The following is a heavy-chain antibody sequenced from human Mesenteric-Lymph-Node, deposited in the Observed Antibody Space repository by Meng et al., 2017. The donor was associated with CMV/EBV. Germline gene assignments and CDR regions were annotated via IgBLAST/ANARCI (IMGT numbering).Heavy chain of an antibody. CDR2: IIPILGIA. V-gene: IGHV1-69*10. J-gene: IGHJ4*02. CDR1: GGTFSSYA. D-gene: IGHD3-22*01. CDR3: ARGSYYDSREGDY. Sequence: SVKVSCKASGGTFSSYAISWVRQAPGQGLEWMGGIIPILGIANYAQKFQGRVTITADKSTSTAYMELSSLRSEDTAVYYCARGSYYDSREGDYWGQGTLVTVSS.